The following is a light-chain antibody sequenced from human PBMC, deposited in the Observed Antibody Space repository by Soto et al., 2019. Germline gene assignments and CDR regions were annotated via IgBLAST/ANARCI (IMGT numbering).Light chain of an antibody. CDR1: QSVSSSY. CDR2: GAS. V-gene: IGKV3-20*01. CDR3: QQDGSSPSAT. Sequence: SASTLSLSPGERATLSCRASQSVSSSYLAWYQQKPGQAPRLLIYGASSRATGIPDRFSGSGSGTDFTLTISRLEPEDFAVYYCQQDGSSPSATFGQGTKVDI. J-gene: IGKJ1*01.